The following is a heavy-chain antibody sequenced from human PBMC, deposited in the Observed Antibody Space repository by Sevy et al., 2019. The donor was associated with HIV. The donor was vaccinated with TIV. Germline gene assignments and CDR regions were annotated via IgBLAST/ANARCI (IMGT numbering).Heavy chain of an antibody. CDR1: GYTFTSYG. CDR2: IIAYNGNT. J-gene: IGHJ4*02. CDR3: ARTMVATYLFDY. V-gene: IGHV1-18*01. Sequence: ASVKVSCKASGYTFTSYGISWVRQAPGQGLEWMGWIIAYNGNTNYAQKLQGRVTMTTDTSTSTAYMELRSLRSDDTAVYYCARTMVATYLFDYWGQGTLVTVSS. D-gene: IGHD5-12*01.